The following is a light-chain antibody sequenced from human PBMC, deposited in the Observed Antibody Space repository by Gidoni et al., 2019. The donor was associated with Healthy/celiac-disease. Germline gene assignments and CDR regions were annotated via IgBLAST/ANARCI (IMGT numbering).Light chain of an antibody. V-gene: IGKV2-28*01. CDR3: MQALQTPPA. CDR2: LGS. CDR1: QSLLHSNGYNY. J-gene: IGKJ1*01. Sequence: DIVMTQSPLSLPVTPGEPASISCRSSQSLLHSNGYNYLDWYLQKPGQSPQLLIYLGSNRASGVPDRFSGSGSGTDFTLKISRVEDEDVGVYYCMQALQTPPAFGQXTKVEIK.